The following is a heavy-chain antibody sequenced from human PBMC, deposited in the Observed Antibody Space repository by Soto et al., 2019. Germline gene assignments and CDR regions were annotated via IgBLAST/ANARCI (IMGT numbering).Heavy chain of an antibody. J-gene: IGHJ6*02. CDR1: GGSISSGGYY. V-gene: IGHV4-31*03. CDR3: ARDLQYSRLFYGMDV. D-gene: IGHD6-13*01. CDR2: IYYSGST. Sequence: NPSETLSLTCTVSGGSISSGGYYWSWIRQHPGKGLEWIGYIYYSGSTYYNPSLKSRVTISVDTSKNQFSLKLSSVTAADTAVYYCARDLQYSRLFYGMDVWGQGTTVTVSS.